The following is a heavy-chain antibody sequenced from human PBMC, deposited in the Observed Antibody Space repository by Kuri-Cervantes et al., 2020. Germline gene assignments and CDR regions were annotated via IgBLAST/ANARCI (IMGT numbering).Heavy chain of an antibody. Sequence: GSLRLSCAVSGYSISSGYYWGWIRQPPGKGLEWIGSIYHSGSTYYNPSLKSRVTISVDTSKNQFSLKLSSVTAADTAVYYCARGLCSSTSCYMDVWGKGTTVTVSS. CDR3: ARGLCSSTSCYMDV. CDR1: GYSISSGYY. CDR2: IYHSGST. D-gene: IGHD2-2*01. J-gene: IGHJ6*03. V-gene: IGHV4-38-2*01.